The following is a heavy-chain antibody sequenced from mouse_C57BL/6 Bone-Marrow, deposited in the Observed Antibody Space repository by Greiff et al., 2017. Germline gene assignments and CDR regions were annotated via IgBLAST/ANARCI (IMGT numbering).Heavy chain of an antibody. CDR3: TLTGREVFYYAMDY. Sequence: VQLQQSGAELVRPGASVKLSCTASGFNIKDDYMHWVKQRPEQGLEWIGWIDPENGDTEYASKFQGKATITADTSSNTAYLQLSSLTSEDTAVYYCTLTGREVFYYAMDYWGQGTSVTVSS. D-gene: IGHD4-1*01. CDR1: GFNIKDDY. CDR2: IDPENGDT. J-gene: IGHJ4*01. V-gene: IGHV14-4*01.